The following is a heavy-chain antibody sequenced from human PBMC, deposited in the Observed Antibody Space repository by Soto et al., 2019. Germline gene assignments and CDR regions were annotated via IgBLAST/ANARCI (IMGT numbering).Heavy chain of an antibody. CDR1: GFTFSTYA. D-gene: IGHD6-13*01. CDR3: AKGKVEGAASGYYMDV. Sequence: EVQLLESGGGLVQPGGSLRLSCAASGFTFSTYAMTWVRQAPGKGLEWVSAIRGSGGSTYYADSVKGRFTSSRDNSKNTVYLQMNSLRAEDTAVYYCAKGKVEGAASGYYMDVWGKGTTVTVSS. J-gene: IGHJ6*03. CDR2: IRGSGGST. V-gene: IGHV3-23*01.